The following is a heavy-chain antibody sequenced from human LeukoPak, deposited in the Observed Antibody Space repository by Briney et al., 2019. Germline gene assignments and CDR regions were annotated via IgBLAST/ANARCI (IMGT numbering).Heavy chain of an antibody. CDR2: ITYDGKVQ. Sequence: GGSLRLSRAASGFTVSSNYMSWVRQAPGKGLEWLAVITYDGKVQHYADSVKGQFTVSRDNSKKTLYLQMISLRPEDTAFYYCAREERVGAAYYLDAWGRGTLVTVSS. CDR3: AREERVGAAYYLDA. J-gene: IGHJ4*02. D-gene: IGHD2-15*01. V-gene: IGHV3-30*03. CDR1: GFTVSSNY.